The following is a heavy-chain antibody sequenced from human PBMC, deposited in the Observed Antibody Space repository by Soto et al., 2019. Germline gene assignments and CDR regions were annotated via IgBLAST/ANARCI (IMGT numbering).Heavy chain of an antibody. D-gene: IGHD1-20*01. CDR2: MNPNSGNT. V-gene: IGHV1-8*01. CDR3: AAEVGSVYYYYYGMDV. Sequence: ASVKVSCKASGYTFTSYDINWVRQATGQGLEWMGWMNPNSGNTGYAQKFQGRVTMTRNTSISTAYMELSSLRSEDTAVYYCAAEVGSVYYYYYGMDVWGQGTTVTVSS. CDR1: GYTFTSYD. J-gene: IGHJ6*02.